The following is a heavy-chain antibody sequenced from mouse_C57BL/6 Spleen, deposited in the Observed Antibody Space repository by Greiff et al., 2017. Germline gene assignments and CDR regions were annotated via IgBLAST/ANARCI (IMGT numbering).Heavy chain of an antibody. CDR1: GYAFSSSW. J-gene: IGHJ2*01. CDR2: IYPGDGDT. Sequence: QVQLQQSGPELVKPGASVKISCKASGYAFSSSWMNWVKQRPGKGLEWIGRIYPGDGDTNYNGKFKGKATLTADKSSSTAYMQLSSLTSEDSAVYFCARWNSNNFDYWGQGTTLTVSS. D-gene: IGHD2-5*01. V-gene: IGHV1-82*01. CDR3: ARWNSNNFDY.